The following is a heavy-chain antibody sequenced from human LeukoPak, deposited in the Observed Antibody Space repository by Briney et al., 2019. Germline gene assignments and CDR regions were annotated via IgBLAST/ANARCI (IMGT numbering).Heavy chain of an antibody. CDR2: INPSGGSA. J-gene: IGHJ4*02. D-gene: IGHD3-10*01. V-gene: IGHV1-46*01. CDR1: GYTFTSYH. CDR3: ARDVAIRGVIASFDY. Sequence: ASVKVSCKASGYTFTSYHMHWVRQAPGEGLEWMGIINPSGGSANYAQKLQGRVTMTTDTSTSTAYMELRSLRSDDTAVYYCARDVAIRGVIASFDYWGQGTLVTVSS.